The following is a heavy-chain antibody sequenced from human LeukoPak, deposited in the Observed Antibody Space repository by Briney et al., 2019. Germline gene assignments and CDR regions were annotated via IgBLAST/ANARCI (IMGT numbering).Heavy chain of an antibody. CDR1: GFSFSGYA. J-gene: IGHJ4*02. Sequence: GGSLRLSCTVSGFSFSGYAFTWVRQAPGKGLEFVSSISVTGSNIYYADSVKGRFTITRDNSKNTLDLQMNSLRSEDTAVYLCARDRTRSVGSGLGRALMLVYWGQGTLVTVSS. V-gene: IGHV3-23*01. D-gene: IGHD6-6*01. CDR2: ISVTGSNI. CDR3: ARDRTRSVGSGLGRALMLVY.